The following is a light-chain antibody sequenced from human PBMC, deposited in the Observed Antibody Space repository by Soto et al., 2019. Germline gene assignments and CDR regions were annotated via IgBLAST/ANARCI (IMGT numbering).Light chain of an antibody. CDR1: QDIRND. Sequence: DIQMTQSPSSLSASVGDRVTITCRASQDIRNDLGWYQHKPGQAPKRLIYVASRLQSGVPSRFSGSRSGAEFTLTISSLQPEDLETYFCLQHNTYPRKFGTGTKVDI. V-gene: IGKV1-17*01. CDR2: VAS. CDR3: LQHNTYPRK. J-gene: IGKJ1*01.